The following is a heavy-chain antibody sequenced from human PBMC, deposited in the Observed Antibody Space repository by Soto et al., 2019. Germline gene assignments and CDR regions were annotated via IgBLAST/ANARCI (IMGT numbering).Heavy chain of an antibody. D-gene: IGHD1-26*01. V-gene: IGHV1-2*04. Sequence: VQLVQSEADVEKPGASVTVSCKTSGYTFTANYIHWVRQAPGQGLEWMGWINTNNGGTHFAQKFQDWVTLTRDKSISTAYMELRRLKSDDTAIYYCARGSLVGANGGADAFDSWGQGTMVSVSS. J-gene: IGHJ3*02. CDR2: INTNNGGT. CDR3: ARGSLVGANGGADAFDS. CDR1: GYTFTANY.